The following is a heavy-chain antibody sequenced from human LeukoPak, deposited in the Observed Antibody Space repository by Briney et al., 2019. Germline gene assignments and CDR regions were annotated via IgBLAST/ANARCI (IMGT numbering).Heavy chain of an antibody. V-gene: IGHV1-2*02. CDR3: ARDATYYYDSSGYYSDY. D-gene: IGHD3-22*01. CDR1: GYTFTGYY. J-gene: IGHJ4*02. CDR2: INPNSGGT. Sequence: ASVKVSCKASGYTFTGYYMHWVRQAPGQGLEWMGWINPNSGGTNYAQKFQGRVTMTRDTSISTAYMELSRLRSDDTAVYYCARDATYYYDSSGYYSDYWGQGTLVTVSS.